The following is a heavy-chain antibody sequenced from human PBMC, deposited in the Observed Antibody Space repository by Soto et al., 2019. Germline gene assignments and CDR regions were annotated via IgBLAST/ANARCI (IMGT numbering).Heavy chain of an antibody. CDR1: GFTFSSYS. Sequence: GGSLRLSCAASGFTFSSYSMNWVRQAPGKGLEWVSYISSSSSTIYYAEYVKGRFTISRDNAKNSLYLQMNSLRDEDTAVYYCARDEYYDSGGYYYYGMDVWGQGTTVTVSS. V-gene: IGHV3-48*02. CDR3: ARDEYYDSGGYYYYGMDV. D-gene: IGHD3-22*01. CDR2: ISSSSSTI. J-gene: IGHJ6*02.